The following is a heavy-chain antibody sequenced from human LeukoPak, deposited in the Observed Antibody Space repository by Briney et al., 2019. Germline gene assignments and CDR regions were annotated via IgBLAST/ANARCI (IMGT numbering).Heavy chain of an antibody. CDR1: GFTFSIYSMN. CDR3: ARLPAAARAFDI. CDR2: IYYSGST. D-gene: IGHD2-2*01. J-gene: IGHJ3*02. V-gene: IGHV4-59*05. Sequence: PGGSLRLSCAASGFTFSIYSMNWVRQAPGKGLEWIGSIYYSGSTYYNPSLKSRVTISVDTSKNQFSLKLSSVTAADTAVYYCARLPAAARAFDIWGQGTMVTVSS.